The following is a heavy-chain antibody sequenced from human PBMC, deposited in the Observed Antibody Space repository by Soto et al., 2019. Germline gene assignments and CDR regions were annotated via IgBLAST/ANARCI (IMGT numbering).Heavy chain of an antibody. CDR1: GFTFSSYA. CDR3: AKDWRRYFDWLLFDY. CDR2: ISGSGGST. J-gene: IGHJ4*02. D-gene: IGHD3-9*01. V-gene: IGHV3-23*01. Sequence: GSLRLSCAASGFTFSSYAMSWVRQAPGKGLEWVSAISGSGGSTYYADSVKGRFTISRDNSKNTLYLQMNSLRAEDTAVYYCAKDWRRYFDWLLFDYCGQGTLLTVSS.